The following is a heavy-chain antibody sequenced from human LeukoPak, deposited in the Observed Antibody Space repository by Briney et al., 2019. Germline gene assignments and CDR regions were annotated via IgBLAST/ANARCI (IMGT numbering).Heavy chain of an antibody. J-gene: IGHJ4*02. D-gene: IGHD2-2*01. CDR3: ARERGERLIVVVPAATDY. CDR2: ISYDGSNK. Sequence: GGSLRLSCAASGFTFSSYAMHWVRQAPGKGLEWVAVISYDGSNKYYADSVKGRFTISRDNSKNTLYLQMNSLRAEDTAVYYCARERGERLIVVVPAATDYWGQGTLVTVSS. V-gene: IGHV3-30-3*01. CDR1: GFTFSSYA.